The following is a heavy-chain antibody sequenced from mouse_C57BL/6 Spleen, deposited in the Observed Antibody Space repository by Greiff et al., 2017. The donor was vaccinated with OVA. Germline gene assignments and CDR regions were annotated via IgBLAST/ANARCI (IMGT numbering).Heavy chain of an antibody. D-gene: IGHD2-10*02. CDR2: IDPPDSYT. Sequence: QVQLQQPGAELVMPGASVKLSCKASGYTFTSYWMHWVKQRPGQGLEWIGEIDPPDSYTNYNQKFTGKSTLTVDKSSSTAYMQLSSLTSEDSAVYYCAREVSNAMDYWGQGTSVTVSS. V-gene: IGHV1-69*01. CDR3: AREVSNAMDY. J-gene: IGHJ4*01. CDR1: GYTFTSYW.